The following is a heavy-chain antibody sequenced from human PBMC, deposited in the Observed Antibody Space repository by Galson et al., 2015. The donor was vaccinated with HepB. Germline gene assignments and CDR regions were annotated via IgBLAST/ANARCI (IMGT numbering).Heavy chain of an antibody. CDR1: GYTFTSYD. CDR2: MNPNSGNT. CDR3: ARFVNTYYDFWSGYYSVYYYYGMDV. J-gene: IGHJ6*02. Sequence: SVKVSCKASGYTFTSYDINWVRQATGQGLEWMGWMNPNSGNTGYAQKFQGRVTMTRNTSISTAYMELSSLRSEDTAVYYCARFVNTYYDFWSGYYSVYYYYGMDVWGQGTTVTVSS. D-gene: IGHD3-3*01. V-gene: IGHV1-8*01.